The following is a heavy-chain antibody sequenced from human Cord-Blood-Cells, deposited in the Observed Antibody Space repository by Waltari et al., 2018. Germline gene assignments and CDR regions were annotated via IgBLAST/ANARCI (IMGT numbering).Heavy chain of an antibody. D-gene: IGHD3-10*02. J-gene: IGHJ6*02. V-gene: IGHV4-59*01. CDR1: GGSISSYY. CDR2: IYYSGST. CDR3: AGACSGSYYYYYGMDV. Sequence: QVQLQESGPGLVKPSETLSLTCTVSGGSISSYYWSWIRQPPGKGLGWIGYIYYSGSTNYNPSLQIRVSISVDTAKNQCSLKLSSVTAADTAVYYCAGACSGSYYYYYGMDVWGQGTTVTVSS.